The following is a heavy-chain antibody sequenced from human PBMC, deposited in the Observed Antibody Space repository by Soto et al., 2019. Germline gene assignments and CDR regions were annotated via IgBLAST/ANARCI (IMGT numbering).Heavy chain of an antibody. CDR2: VAHDGTSK. CDR1: GFSFSDHA. D-gene: IGHD1-20*01. Sequence: QAGGSLRLSCAASGFSFSDHAMHWVRRAPGKGLEWVALVAHDGTSKYYAGSVKGRFTISSDKSSNTLFLQMDSLDTEDTAVYYCARDNRITGIVDEIDLWGRGTLVTVYS. CDR3: ARDNRITGIVDEIDL. V-gene: IGHV3-30-3*01. J-gene: IGHJ1*01.